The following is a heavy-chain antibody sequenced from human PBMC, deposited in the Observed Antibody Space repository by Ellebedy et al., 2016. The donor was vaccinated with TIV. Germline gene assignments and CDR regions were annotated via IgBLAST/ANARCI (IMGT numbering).Heavy chain of an antibody. Sequence: ASVKVSXKASGYTFTSYDINWVRQATGQGLEWMGWMNPNSGNTGYAQKFQGRVTMTRNTSISTAYMELSSLRSEDTAVYYCARAEYSSSWFYYYYYMDVWGKGTTVTVSS. CDR1: GYTFTSYD. D-gene: IGHD6-13*01. CDR2: MNPNSGNT. V-gene: IGHV1-8*01. J-gene: IGHJ6*03. CDR3: ARAEYSSSWFYYYYYMDV.